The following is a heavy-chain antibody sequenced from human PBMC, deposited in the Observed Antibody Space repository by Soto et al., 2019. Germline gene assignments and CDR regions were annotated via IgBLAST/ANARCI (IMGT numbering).Heavy chain of an antibody. J-gene: IGHJ6*04. Sequence: EVQLVESGGGLVKPGWSLRLSCAASGFTFSSYSMSWVRQAPGTGLEWISSISSSSSYIYYADSMQGRFTVSRDNDKNSLFLHRNSVTAEDTAVYYCARDSGGGGYYYYYSAAGWSKGTTVTVAS. CDR2: ISSSSSYI. CDR1: GFTFSSYS. CDR3: ARDSGGGGYYYYYSAAG. D-gene: IGHD3-22*01. V-gene: IGHV3-21*01.